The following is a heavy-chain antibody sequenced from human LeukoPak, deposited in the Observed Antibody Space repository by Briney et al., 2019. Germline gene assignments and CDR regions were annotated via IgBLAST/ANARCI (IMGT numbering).Heavy chain of an antibody. D-gene: IGHD6-19*01. CDR1: GGSFSSYY. J-gene: IGHJ4*02. V-gene: IGHV4-34*01. Sequence: PSETLSLTCAVYGGSFSSYYWSWIRQPPGKGLEWIGEINHSGSTNYNPSLKSRVTISVDTSKNQFSLKLSSVTAADTAVYYCARSDSGWFETINYFDYWGQGTLVTVSS. CDR2: INHSGST. CDR3: ARSDSGWFETINYFDY.